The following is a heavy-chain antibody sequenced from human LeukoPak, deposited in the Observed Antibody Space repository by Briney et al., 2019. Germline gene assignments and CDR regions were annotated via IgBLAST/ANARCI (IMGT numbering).Heavy chain of an antibody. D-gene: IGHD3-3*01. Sequence: SETLSLTCAVYGGSFSGYYWSWIRQPPGKGLEWIGEINHSGSTNYNPSLKSRVTISVDTSKNQFSLKLSSVTAADTAVYYCARGTILEWLLSRKYYYCMDVWGKGTTVTVSS. CDR1: GGSFSGYY. V-gene: IGHV4-34*01. CDR2: INHSGST. CDR3: ARGTILEWLLSRKYYYCMDV. J-gene: IGHJ6*03.